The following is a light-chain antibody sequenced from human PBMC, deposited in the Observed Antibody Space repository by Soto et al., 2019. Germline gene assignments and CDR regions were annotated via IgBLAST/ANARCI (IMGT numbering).Light chain of an antibody. V-gene: IGKV3-20*01. J-gene: IGKJ1*01. Sequence: EIVLTQSPGTLSLSPGEGATLSCRASQSVSSSYLAWYQQKPGQAPRLLIYGASSRATGIPDRFSGSGSGTDFTLTISRLEPEDFAVYYCQQYGSSHTWTFGQGTKVDIK. CDR1: QSVSSSY. CDR3: QQYGSSHTWT. CDR2: GAS.